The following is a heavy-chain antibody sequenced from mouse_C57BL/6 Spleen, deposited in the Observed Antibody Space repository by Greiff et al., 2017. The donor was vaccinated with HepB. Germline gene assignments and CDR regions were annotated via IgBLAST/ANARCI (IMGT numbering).Heavy chain of an antibody. V-gene: IGHV1-55*01. D-gene: IGHD1-1*01. Sequence: VQLQQPGAELVKPGASVKMSCKASGYTFTSYWITWVKQRPGQGLEWIGDIYPGSGSTNYNEKFKGKATLTVDTSSSTAYMQLSSLTSEDSAVYYCANYYGSSYVYFDYWGQGTTLTVSS. CDR2: IYPGSGST. CDR3: ANYYGSSYVYFDY. CDR1: GYTFTSYW. J-gene: IGHJ2*01.